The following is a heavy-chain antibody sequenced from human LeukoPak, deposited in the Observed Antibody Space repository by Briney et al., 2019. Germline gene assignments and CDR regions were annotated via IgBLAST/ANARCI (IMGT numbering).Heavy chain of an antibody. J-gene: IGHJ3*02. D-gene: IGHD3-9*01. Sequence: PGGSLRLSCAASGLTVSSNYMSWVRQAPGKGLEWVSVIYSGGSTDYADSVKGRFTISRDNSKNTLYLQMNSLRVEDTAVYYCARSSHYDILTGYSEEDAFDIWGQGTMVTVSS. V-gene: IGHV3-53*01. CDR1: GLTVSSNY. CDR3: ARSSHYDILTGYSEEDAFDI. CDR2: IYSGGST.